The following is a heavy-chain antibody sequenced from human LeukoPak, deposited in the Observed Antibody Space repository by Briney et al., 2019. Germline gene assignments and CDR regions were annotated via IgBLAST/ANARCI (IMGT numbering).Heavy chain of an antibody. D-gene: IGHD2-8*01. CDR1: GFAFSSYG. CDR3: AKANGRNNGRVHF. CDR2: IWYDGKKQ. V-gene: IGHV3-33*06. J-gene: IGHJ4*02. Sequence: PGRSLRLSCAASGFAFSSYGMHWVRQAPGKGLEWVAVIWYDGKKQYYADSVKGRFTISRDNSKNTLFLQMDSLGAEDTAVYYCAKANGRNNGRVHFWGQGILITVSS.